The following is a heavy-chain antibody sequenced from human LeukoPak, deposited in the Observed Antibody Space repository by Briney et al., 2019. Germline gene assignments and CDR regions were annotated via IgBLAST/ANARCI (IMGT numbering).Heavy chain of an antibody. CDR2: IYYSGST. Sequence: PSETPSLTCTVSGGSISSSSYYWGWIRQPPGNGLEWIGSIYYSGSTYYNPSLKSRVTISVDTSKNQFSLKLSSVTAADTAVYYCARHRYCSSTSCYFFDYWGQGTLVTVSS. V-gene: IGHV4-39*01. D-gene: IGHD2-2*01. CDR3: ARHRYCSSTSCYFFDY. CDR1: GGSISSSSYY. J-gene: IGHJ4*02.